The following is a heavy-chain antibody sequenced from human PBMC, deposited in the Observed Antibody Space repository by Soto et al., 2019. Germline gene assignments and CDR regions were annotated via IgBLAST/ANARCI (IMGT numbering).Heavy chain of an antibody. Sequence: SGPTLVNPTQTLTLTCTCSGFSLRTNGVGVGWIRQPPGKALEWLALIYWDDDKRYSPSLKSRLTITKDTSKNQVVLTMTNMDPVDTATFYCAHRRARNNIAAFDYWGQGTLVTVSS. V-gene: IGHV2-5*02. J-gene: IGHJ4*02. D-gene: IGHD5-12*01. CDR1: GFSLRTNGVG. CDR2: IYWDDDK. CDR3: AHRRARNNIAAFDY.